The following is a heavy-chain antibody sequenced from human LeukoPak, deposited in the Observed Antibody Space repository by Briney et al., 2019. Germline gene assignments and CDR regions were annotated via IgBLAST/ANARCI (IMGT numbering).Heavy chain of an antibody. D-gene: IGHD3-22*01. Sequence: ASVKVSCKASGYTFNSYYMHWVRQAPRQGLEWMGIINPSGGSTSYAQKFQGRVTMTRDMSTSTVYMELSSLRSEDTAVYYCARDLVLSYYYDSSGYYPGSYWGQGTLVTVSS. CDR2: INPSGGST. J-gene: IGHJ4*02. V-gene: IGHV1-46*02. CDR1: GYTFNSYY. CDR3: ARDLVLSYYYDSSGYYPGSY.